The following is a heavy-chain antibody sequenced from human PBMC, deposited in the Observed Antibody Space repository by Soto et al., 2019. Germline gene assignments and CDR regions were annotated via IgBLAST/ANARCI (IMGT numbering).Heavy chain of an antibody. Sequence: GGSLRLSCAASGFTFSSYSMNWVRQAPGKGLEWVSYISSSSSTIYYADSVKGRFTISRDNAKNSLYLQMNSLRDEDTAVYYCARGWNILTGFHKGGWFDPWGQGTLVTVSS. CDR2: ISSSSSTI. V-gene: IGHV3-48*02. CDR3: ARGWNILTGFHKGGWFDP. CDR1: GFTFSSYS. J-gene: IGHJ5*02. D-gene: IGHD3-9*01.